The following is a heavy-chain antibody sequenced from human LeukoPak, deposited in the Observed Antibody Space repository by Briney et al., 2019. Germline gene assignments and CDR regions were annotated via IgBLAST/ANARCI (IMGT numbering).Heavy chain of an antibody. CDR1: GFTFSPYT. CDR3: VNDCSSSSCYDY. CDR2: ISSSSGYI. V-gene: IGHV3-21*01. D-gene: IGHD2-2*01. J-gene: IGHJ4*02. Sequence: PGGSLRLSCAASGFTFSPYTMNWVRQAPGKGLEWVSSISSSSGYIYYADSVKGRFTISRDNAKNSLYLQLNSLRAEDTAVYYCVNDCSSSSCYDYWGQGTLVTVSS.